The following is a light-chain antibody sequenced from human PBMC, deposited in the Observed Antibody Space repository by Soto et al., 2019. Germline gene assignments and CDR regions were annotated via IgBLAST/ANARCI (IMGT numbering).Light chain of an antibody. CDR2: GNS. CDR1: SSNIGAGYD. V-gene: IGLV1-40*01. Sequence: QSVLTQPPSVSGAPGQRVTISCTGSSSNIGAGYDVHWYQQLPGTAPKLLIYGNSNRPSGVPDRFSGSKSGTSASLAITGLQDEDDADYYCQSYDSSLSAGVFGGGTKLTVL. CDR3: QSYDSSLSAGV. J-gene: IGLJ3*02.